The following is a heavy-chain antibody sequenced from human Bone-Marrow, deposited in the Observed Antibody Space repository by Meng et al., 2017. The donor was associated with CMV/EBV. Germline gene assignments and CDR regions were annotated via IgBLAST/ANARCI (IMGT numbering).Heavy chain of an antibody. CDR3: ARHAPQGIVVVPAARGTLNWFDP. Sequence: QVLLQESGPGLVKPSQTLSLTCTVSGGSISSSSYYWGWIRQPPGKGLEWIGSIYYSGSTYYXPSLKSRVTISVDTSKNQFSLKLSSVTAADTAVYYCARHAPQGIVVVPAARGTLNWFDPWGQGTLVTVSS. D-gene: IGHD2-2*01. J-gene: IGHJ5*02. CDR1: GGSISSSSYY. CDR2: IYYSGST. V-gene: IGHV4-39*01.